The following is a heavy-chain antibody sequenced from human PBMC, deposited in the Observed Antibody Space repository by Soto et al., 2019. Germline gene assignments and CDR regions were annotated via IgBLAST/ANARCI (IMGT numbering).Heavy chain of an antibody. V-gene: IGHV5-51*01. J-gene: IGHJ4*02. D-gene: IGHD1-26*01. Sequence: GESLKISCNGSGYNFRNYWIGWVRQMPGKGLEWLGIIFPGDSDTRYSQSFQGQVIMSADKSINTAYLHLRSLKASDSGMYYCARGDTVTSDYWGQGTLVTVSS. CDR3: ARGDTVTSDY. CDR2: IFPGDSDT. CDR1: GYNFRNYW.